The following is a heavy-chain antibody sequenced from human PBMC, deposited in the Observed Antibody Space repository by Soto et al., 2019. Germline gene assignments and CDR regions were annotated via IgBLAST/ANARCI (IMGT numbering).Heavy chain of an antibody. Sequence: VKQVESGGGWVQPGGSLRLSCAASGFRFSTYDMNWVRQAPGKGLEWLSYITTSSSSIKYADSVKGRFTVSRDDAKNSLYLQMSSLRDDDTAVYYCARDPQRGYSGLDVWGQGTTVSVSS. J-gene: IGHJ6*02. D-gene: IGHD2-2*01. V-gene: IGHV3-48*02. CDR3: ARDPQRGYSGLDV. CDR2: ITTSSSSI. CDR1: GFRFSTYD.